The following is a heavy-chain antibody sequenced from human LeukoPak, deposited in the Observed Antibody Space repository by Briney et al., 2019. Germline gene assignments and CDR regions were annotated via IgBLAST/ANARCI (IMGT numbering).Heavy chain of an antibody. CDR1: GFTFSSYG. V-gene: IGHV3-33*01. CDR2: IWYDGSNK. D-gene: IGHD3-22*01. J-gene: IGHJ4*02. CDR3: ARDPQYYYDSSGYFDY. Sequence: PGGSLRLSCAASGFTFSSYGMDWVRQAPGKGLEWVAFIWYDGSNKYYADSVKGRFTISRDNSKNTLYLQMNSLRAEDTAVYYCARDPQYYYDSSGYFDYWGQGTLVTVSS.